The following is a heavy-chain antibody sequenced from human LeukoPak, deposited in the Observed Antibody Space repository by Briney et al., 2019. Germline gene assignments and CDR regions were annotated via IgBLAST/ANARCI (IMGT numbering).Heavy chain of an antibody. J-gene: IGHJ6*03. CDR2: ISYDGSNK. CDR3: AKDRTSSSWFARAYYYYYMDV. Sequence: GGSLRLSCAASGFTFSSYGMHWVRQAPGKGLEWVAVISYDGSNKYYADSVKGRFTISRDNSKNTLYLQMNSLRAEDTAVYYCAKDRTSSSWFARAYYYYYMDVWGKGTTVTVSS. CDR1: GFTFSSYG. D-gene: IGHD6-13*01. V-gene: IGHV3-30*18.